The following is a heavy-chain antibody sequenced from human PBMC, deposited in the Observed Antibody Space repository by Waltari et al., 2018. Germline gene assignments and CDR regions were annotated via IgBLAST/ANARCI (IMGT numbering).Heavy chain of an antibody. V-gene: IGHV3-48*01. CDR3: ARGGYCNSTTCHGSSAFDI. CDR2: NSSCSSTI. D-gene: IGHD2-2*01. J-gene: IGHJ3*02. CDR1: GFTFNSYS. Sequence: EVSLVESGGDLVQPGESLRLSCAASGFTFNSYSMNWIRRAPGKGRGLRSYNSSCSSTILYGDSVKGRFTISRDNAKNSLYLRMNSLRAEDTAVYYCARGGYCNSTTCHGSSAFDIWGQGTVVTVSS.